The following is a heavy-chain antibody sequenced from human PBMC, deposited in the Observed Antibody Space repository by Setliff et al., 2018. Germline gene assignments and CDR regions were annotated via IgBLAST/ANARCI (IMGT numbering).Heavy chain of an antibody. V-gene: IGHV4-4*07. CDR3: AGGLPGDYDFNCFDT. D-gene: IGHD3-3*01. J-gene: IGHJ5*02. CDR1: GGSLNTYY. CDR2: INTSGTT. Sequence: SETLSLTCTVSGGSLNTYYWSWIRQPAGKELEWIGRINTSGTTRYNPSLRSQATLSVDESMNRFSLNLNSVTAADTAVYYCAGGLPGDYDFNCFDTWGQGALVTVSS.